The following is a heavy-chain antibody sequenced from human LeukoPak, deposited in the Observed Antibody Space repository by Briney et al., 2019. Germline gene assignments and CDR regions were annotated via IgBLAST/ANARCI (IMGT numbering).Heavy chain of an antibody. CDR2: IIPIFGTA. Sequence: GASVKVSCKASGGTFSSYAISWVRQAPGQGLEWMGGIIPIFGTANYAQKFQGRVTITTDESTSTAYMELSSLRSEDTAVYYCARGPPHYDYVWGSYLDYWGRGTLVTVSS. CDR3: ARGPPHYDYVWGSYLDY. V-gene: IGHV1-69*05. CDR1: GGTFSSYA. J-gene: IGHJ4*02. D-gene: IGHD3-16*02.